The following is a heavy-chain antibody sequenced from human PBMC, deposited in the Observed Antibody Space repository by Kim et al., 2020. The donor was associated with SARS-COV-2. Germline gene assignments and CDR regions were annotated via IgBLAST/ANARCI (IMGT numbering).Heavy chain of an antibody. CDR2: INSDGSST. CDR1: GFTFSSYW. V-gene: IGHV3-74*01. Sequence: GGSLRLSCAASGFTFSSYWMHWVRQAPGKGLVWVSRINSDGSSTSYADSVKGRFTISRDNAKNTLYLQMNSLRAEDTAVYYCARVYYDSSEAFDIWGQGTMVTVSS. D-gene: IGHD3-22*01. J-gene: IGHJ3*02. CDR3: ARVYYDSSEAFDI.